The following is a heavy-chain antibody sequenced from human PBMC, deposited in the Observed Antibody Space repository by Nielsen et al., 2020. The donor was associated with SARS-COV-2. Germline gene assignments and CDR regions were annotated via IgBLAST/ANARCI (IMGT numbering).Heavy chain of an antibody. V-gene: IGHV3-30-3*01. D-gene: IGHD6-19*01. Sequence: GESLKISCAASGFTFSSYAMHWVRQAPGKGLEWVAVISYDGSNKYYADSVKGRFTISRDNSKNTLYLQMNSLRDEDTAVYYCARAFPTSIGWYFQTRYYYGLDVWGQGTTVTVSS. CDR2: ISYDGSNK. J-gene: IGHJ6*02. CDR3: ARAFPTSIGWYFQTRYYYGLDV. CDR1: GFTFSSYA.